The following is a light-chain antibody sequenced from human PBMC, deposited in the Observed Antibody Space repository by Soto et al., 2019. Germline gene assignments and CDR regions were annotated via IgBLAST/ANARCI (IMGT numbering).Light chain of an antibody. V-gene: IGKV3-15*01. CDR3: QHYNNGPRK. CDR1: QSVSSSY. CDR2: GAS. Sequence: DIVLLMSPGPLSLSPGERSTLSCRASQSVSSSYLAWYQQKPGQAPRVLIYGASTRATGIPARFSGSGSGTEFTLTISSLQSEDFAVYYCQHYNNGPRKCGQGTKG. J-gene: IGKJ1*01.